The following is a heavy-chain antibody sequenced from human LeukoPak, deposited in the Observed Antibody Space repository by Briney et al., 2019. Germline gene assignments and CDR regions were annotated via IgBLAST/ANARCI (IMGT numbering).Heavy chain of an antibody. J-gene: IGHJ4*02. CDR3: ARYCSSTSCYGFDY. V-gene: IGHV3-21*01. CDR1: GFTFSSYS. CDR2: ISSSSSYI. D-gene: IGHD2-2*01. Sequence: GGSLRLSCAASGFTFSSYSMNWVRQAPGKGLEWVSSISSSSSYIYYADSVKGRFTISRDNAKNSLYLQMNSLRAEDTALYYCARYCSSTSCYGFDYWGQGTLVTVSS.